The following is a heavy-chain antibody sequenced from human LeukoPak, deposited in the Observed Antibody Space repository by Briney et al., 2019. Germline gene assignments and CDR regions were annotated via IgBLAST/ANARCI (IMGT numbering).Heavy chain of an antibody. J-gene: IGHJ4*02. D-gene: IGHD3-22*01. CDR3: ARSYYDSSGLDY. V-gene: IGHV1-69*13. CDR1: GGTFSSYA. Sequence: SVKVSCKASGGTFSSYAISWVRQAPGQGLEWMGGIIPIFGTANYAQKSQGRVTITADESTSTAYMELSSLRSEDTAVYYCARSYYDSSGLDYWGQGTLVTVSS. CDR2: IIPIFGTA.